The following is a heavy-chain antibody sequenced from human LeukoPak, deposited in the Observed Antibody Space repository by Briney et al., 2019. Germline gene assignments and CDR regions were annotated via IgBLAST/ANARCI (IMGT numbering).Heavy chain of an antibody. CDR2: ISSSGSAI. CDR1: GFTFSDYF. Sequence: GGSLRLSCAASGFTFSDYFMSWIRQTPGKGLEWVSYISSSGSAIYYADSVKGRFTISRDNAKNSLYLQMNSLRAEDTAVYYCAELGITMIGGVWGKGTTVTISS. D-gene: IGHD3-10*02. CDR3: AELGITMIGGV. J-gene: IGHJ6*04. V-gene: IGHV3-11*04.